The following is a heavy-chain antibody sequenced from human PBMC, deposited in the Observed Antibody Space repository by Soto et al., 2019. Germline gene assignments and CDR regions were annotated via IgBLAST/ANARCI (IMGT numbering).Heavy chain of an antibody. CDR3: AMASRRAVYSFDL. CDR2: IYYSGNT. J-gene: IGHJ3*01. D-gene: IGHD1-20*01. V-gene: IGHV4-31*03. CDR1: GGSISSGSYY. Sequence: QVQLQESDAGLVKASQTLSLTCTVSGGSISSGSYYWIWLRQRPGMGLEGIGYIYYSGNTDQSPSLKTRICISLVTTKNQLSLLSRTVTSANAAMYYGAMASRRAVYSFDLWGQGTMVTVSS.